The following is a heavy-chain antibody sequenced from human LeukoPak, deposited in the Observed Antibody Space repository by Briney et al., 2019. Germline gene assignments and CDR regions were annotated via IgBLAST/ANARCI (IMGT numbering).Heavy chain of an antibody. J-gene: IGHJ4*02. V-gene: IGHV3-30-3*01. CDR1: GFTFSSYA. CDR2: ISYDGSNK. D-gene: IGHD3-10*01. CDR3: ARDLGYGSGDNLDY. Sequence: GGSLRLSCAASGFTFSSYAMHWVRQAPGKGLEWVAVISYDGSNKYYADSVKGRFTISRDNSKNTLYLQMNSLRAEDTAVYYCARDLGYGSGDNLDYWGQGTLVTVSS.